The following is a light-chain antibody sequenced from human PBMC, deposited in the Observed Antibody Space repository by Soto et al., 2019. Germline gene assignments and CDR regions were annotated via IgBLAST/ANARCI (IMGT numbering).Light chain of an antibody. J-gene: IGLJ1*01. CDR2: DVN. Sequence: QSALTQPPSASGSPGQSVAISCTGTASDIGGYTFVSWYQQHPGKAPKLLIYDVNKRPSGVPDRFSGSKSGNTASLTVSWLQAEDEADYYCSAHGGTNPYVFGTGTKVTVL. CDR1: ASDIGGYTF. V-gene: IGLV2-8*01. CDR3: SAHGGTNPYV.